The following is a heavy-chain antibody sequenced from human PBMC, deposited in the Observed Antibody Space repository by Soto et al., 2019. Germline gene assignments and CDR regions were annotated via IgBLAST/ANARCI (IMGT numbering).Heavy chain of an antibody. CDR1: GFTFGDYA. V-gene: IGHV3-49*03. CDR3: TRDPPRIAAARPGDY. CDR2: IRSKAYGGTT. D-gene: IGHD6-13*01. Sequence: GGSLRLSCTASGFTFGDYAMSWFRQAPGKGLEWVGFIRSKAYGGTTEYAASVKGRFTISRDDSKSIAYLQMNSLKTEDTAVYYCTRDPPRIAAARPGDYWGQGTLVTVSS. J-gene: IGHJ4*02.